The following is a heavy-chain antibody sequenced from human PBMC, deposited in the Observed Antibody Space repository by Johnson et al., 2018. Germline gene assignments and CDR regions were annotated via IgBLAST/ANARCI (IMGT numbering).Heavy chain of an antibody. CDR3: AKEGGVAVALRYTDV. CDR1: GLPSA. CDR2: INGRSDGT. V-gene: IGHV3-23*01. J-gene: IGHJ6*03. Sequence: VQLQESGGGLVQPGGSLRLSCATSGLPSAMSWVRQPAGKGLEWVSAINGRSDGTYYADSVKGRFTISRDRSTSTLYLQMNSLRVEDTAVYYCAKEGGVAVALRYTDVWGRGTAVTVSS. D-gene: IGHD6-19*01.